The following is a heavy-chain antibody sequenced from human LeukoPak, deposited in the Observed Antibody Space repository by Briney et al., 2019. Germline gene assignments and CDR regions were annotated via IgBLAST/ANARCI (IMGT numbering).Heavy chain of an antibody. CDR2: ISGSGGSS. CDR3: ARDLYYGSGTYHAFDI. CDR1: GFTFSSYG. J-gene: IGHJ3*02. V-gene: IGHV3-23*01. D-gene: IGHD3-10*01. Sequence: GGSLRLSCAASGFTFSSYGMSWVRQAPGKGLEWVSVISGSGGSSYYADSVKGRFTISRDNSKNTLYLQMNSLRAEDTAVYYCARDLYYGSGTYHAFDIWGQGTMVTVTS.